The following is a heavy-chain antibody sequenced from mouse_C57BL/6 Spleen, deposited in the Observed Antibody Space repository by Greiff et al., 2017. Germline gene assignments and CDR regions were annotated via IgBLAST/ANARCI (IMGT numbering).Heavy chain of an antibody. CDR3: VRLPYGYDGYFDV. V-gene: IGHV10-1*01. CDR2: IRSKSNNYAT. CDR1: GFSFNTYA. J-gene: IGHJ1*03. D-gene: IGHD2-2*01. Sequence: EVQGVESGGGLVQPKGSLKLSCAASGFSFNTYAMNWVRQAPGKGLEWVARIRSKSNNYATYYADSMKDRFTISRDDSESMLYLQMNNLKTEDTAMDYCVRLPYGYDGYFDVWGTGTTVTVSS.